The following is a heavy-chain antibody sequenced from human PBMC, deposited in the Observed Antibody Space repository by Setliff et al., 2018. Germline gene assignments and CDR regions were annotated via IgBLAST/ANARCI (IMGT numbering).Heavy chain of an antibody. CDR3: ARDNNPGYRGYWGRFDY. J-gene: IGHJ4*02. Sequence: SETLSLTCTVSGGSISSSSYYWGWIRQPPGKGLEWIGSIYYSGSTYYNPSHKSRYTISVDTSKNQFSLKRRSVTAADTPVYYCARDNNPGYRGYWGRFDYWGQGTLVTVSS. V-gene: IGHV4-39*07. CDR1: GGSISSSSYY. CDR2: IYYSGST. D-gene: IGHD3-16*02.